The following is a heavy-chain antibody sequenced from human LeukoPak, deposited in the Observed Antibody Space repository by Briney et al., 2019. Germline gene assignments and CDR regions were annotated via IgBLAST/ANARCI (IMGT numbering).Heavy chain of an antibody. CDR1: GFTFTEYW. J-gene: IGHJ6*03. Sequence: GGSLRLSCAASGFTFTEYWMTWVRQAPGQRLEWVANIKQDGSEVYYVDSVEGRFTISRDNTKNSVYLQMNSLGVEDTAVYYCAREAYCGGPSCFAVSYMDVWGGGTTVTVSS. CDR3: AREAYCGGPSCFAVSYMDV. D-gene: IGHD2-21*01. V-gene: IGHV3-7*01. CDR2: IKQDGSEV.